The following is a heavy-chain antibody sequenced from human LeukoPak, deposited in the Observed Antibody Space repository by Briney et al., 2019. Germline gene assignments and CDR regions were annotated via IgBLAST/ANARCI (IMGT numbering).Heavy chain of an antibody. CDR1: GFTFYSYA. D-gene: IGHD1-1*01. Sequence: GGSLRLSCAASGFTFYSYAMSWVRQAPGKGLEWVSSVLGNGIPYYAGSVKGRFTISRDNSKNTLYLQMNSLTAEDTAVYFCSKGHDTRTATLDYWGQGTLVTVSS. CDR2: VLGNGIP. J-gene: IGHJ4*02. V-gene: IGHV3-23*01. CDR3: SKGHDTRTATLDY.